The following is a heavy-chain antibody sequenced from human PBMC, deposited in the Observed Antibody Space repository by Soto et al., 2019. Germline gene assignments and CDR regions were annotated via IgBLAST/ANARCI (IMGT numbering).Heavy chain of an antibody. D-gene: IGHD4-17*01. CDR3: VKDPGAVDWVRWSTGYFDY. V-gene: IGHV3-30*18. Sequence: HPGGSLRLSCAASGLTFSSYGMHWVRQDPGKGLEWVTGISYDGGNKYYADSVKGRFTISRDTSRNTVYLQMNSLRAEDTAVYYCVKDPGAVDWVRWSTGYFDYWGQGTLVTVSS. CDR2: ISYDGGNK. J-gene: IGHJ4*02. CDR1: GLTFSSYG.